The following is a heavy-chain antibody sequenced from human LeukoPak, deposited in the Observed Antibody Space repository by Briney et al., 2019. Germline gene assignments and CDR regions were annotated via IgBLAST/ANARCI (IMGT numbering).Heavy chain of an antibody. J-gene: IGHJ4*02. CDR3: ARDHRWGFDY. CDR1: GFTFSSYE. CDR2: ISSSGSTI. V-gene: IGHV3-48*03. Sequence: GGSLRLSCAASGFTFSSYEMNWVRQAPGKGLEWVSYISSSGSTIYYTDSVKGRFTISTDNAENSLYLQMNSLRTEDTAVYYCARDHRWGFDYWGRGTLVTVSS. D-gene: IGHD7-27*01.